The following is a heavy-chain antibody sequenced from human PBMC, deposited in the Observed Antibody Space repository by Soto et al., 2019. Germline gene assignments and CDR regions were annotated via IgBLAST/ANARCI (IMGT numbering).Heavy chain of an antibody. Sequence: PGGSLRLSCAASGFTFSSYAMTWVRLAPGRGLEWVATIAGSGGMTYYTNSVRGRFTISRDNSKNTVSLQMSSLRAEDTAMYFCVLVYVFDTPWTFEGWGQGTQVTAFS. D-gene: IGHD2-15*01. CDR1: GFTFSSYA. V-gene: IGHV3-23*01. CDR2: IAGSGGMT. CDR3: VLVYVFDTPWTFEG. J-gene: IGHJ4*03.